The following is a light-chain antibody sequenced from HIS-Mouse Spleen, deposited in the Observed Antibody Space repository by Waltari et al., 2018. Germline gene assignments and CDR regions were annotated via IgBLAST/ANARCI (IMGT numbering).Light chain of an antibody. CDR2: EGS. CDR1: SSDVGSYNL. V-gene: IGLV2-23*01. J-gene: IGLJ2*01. Sequence: QSALTQPASVSGSPGQSLTISCTGTSSDVGSYNLVSWYQQHPGKAPKLMIYEGSKRPSGVSNRFSGSKSGNTASLTISGLQAKDEADYYCCSYAGSSTVVFGGGTKLTVL. CDR3: CSYAGSSTVV.